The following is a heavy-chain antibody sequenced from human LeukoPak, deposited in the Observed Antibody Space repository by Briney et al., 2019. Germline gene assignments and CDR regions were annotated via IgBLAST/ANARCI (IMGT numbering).Heavy chain of an antibody. D-gene: IGHD2-2*02. CDR2: IWYDGSNK. Sequence: PGGSLRLSCAASGFTFSSYGMHWVRQAPGKGLEWVAVIWYDGSNKYYADSVKGRFTISRDNSKNTLYLQMNSLRAEDTAVYYCARYCSSTSCYTGYYYGMDVWGQGTTVTVSS. J-gene: IGHJ6*02. CDR1: GFTFSSYG. CDR3: ARYCSSTSCYTGYYYGMDV. V-gene: IGHV3-33*01.